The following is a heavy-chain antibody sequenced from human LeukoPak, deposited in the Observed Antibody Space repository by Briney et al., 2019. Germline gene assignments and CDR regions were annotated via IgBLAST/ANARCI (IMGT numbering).Heavy chain of an antibody. Sequence: GGSLRLSCAASGFTFSSFGMHWVRQAPGKGLEWVAVLSYDGSNSFYADSVKGRFTISRDNSKNTLYLQMNSLRPEDTAVYYCAKDASTVTLHGDYWGQGTLVTVSS. J-gene: IGHJ4*02. CDR3: AKDASTVTLHGDY. CDR1: GFTFSSFG. D-gene: IGHD4-17*01. CDR2: LSYDGSNS. V-gene: IGHV3-30*18.